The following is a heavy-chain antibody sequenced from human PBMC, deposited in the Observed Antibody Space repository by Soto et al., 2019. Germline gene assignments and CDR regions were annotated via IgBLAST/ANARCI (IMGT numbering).Heavy chain of an antibody. V-gene: IGHV1-3*01. CDR2: INGGDGNT. J-gene: IGHJ4*02. CDR3: AREGGMAGKINCDY. CDR1: GYIFTNYA. D-gene: IGHD6-19*01. Sequence: QVHLVQTGAEVKKPGASVKVSCKASGYIFTNYAMHWVRQAPGQRLEWMGWINGGDGNTKYSPKFQDRVTITRDTSASTGDMERSSLRTEDTAVYDWAREGGMAGKINCDYWGQGTLVTVSS.